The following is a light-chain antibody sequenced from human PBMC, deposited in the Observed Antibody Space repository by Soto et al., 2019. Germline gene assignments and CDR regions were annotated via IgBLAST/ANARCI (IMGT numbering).Light chain of an antibody. J-gene: IGLJ1*01. CDR1: SSDVGGAYNF. CDR3: GSYAGSNNFV. V-gene: IGLV2-8*01. Sequence: QSPLSQPPSASGSPGHSVTISCTGTSSDVGGAYNFVSWYQHHPGKAPKLLIYEVTKRPSGVPDRFSGSKSGNTASLTVSGLQADDEADHYCGSYAGSNNFVFGTGTKV. CDR2: EVT.